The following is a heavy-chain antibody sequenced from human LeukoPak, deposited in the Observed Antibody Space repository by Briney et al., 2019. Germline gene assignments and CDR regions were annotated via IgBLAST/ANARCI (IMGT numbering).Heavy chain of an antibody. CDR2: IYHSGST. D-gene: IGHD2-15*01. Sequence: SGTLSLTCAVSGGSISSSNWWSWVRQPPGKGLEWIGEIYHSGSTNYNPSLKSRVTISVDKSKNQFSLKLSSVTAADTAVYYCARDVVVAATEPLYYFDYWGQGTLVTVSS. CDR1: GGSISSSNW. CDR3: ARDVVVAATEPLYYFDY. V-gene: IGHV4-4*02. J-gene: IGHJ4*02.